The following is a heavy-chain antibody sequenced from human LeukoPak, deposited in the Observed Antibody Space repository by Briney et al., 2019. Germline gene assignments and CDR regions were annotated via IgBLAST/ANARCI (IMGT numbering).Heavy chain of an antibody. CDR3: ARQVIAVAGTSGHFDY. J-gene: IGHJ4*02. CDR1: GFTFSSYG. V-gene: IGHV3-30*02. Sequence: GGSLRLSCAASGFTFSSYGMHWVRQAPGKGLEWVTFIRYDGTNKYYADSVKGRFTISRDNAKNSLYLQMNSLRAEDTAVYYCARQVIAVAGTSGHFDYWGQGTLVTVSS. CDR2: IRYDGTNK. D-gene: IGHD6-19*01.